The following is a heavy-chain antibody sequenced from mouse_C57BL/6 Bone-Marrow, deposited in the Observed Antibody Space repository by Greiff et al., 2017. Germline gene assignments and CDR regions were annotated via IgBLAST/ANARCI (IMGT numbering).Heavy chain of an antibody. Sequence: QVQLQQSGAELARPGASVKLSCKASGYTFTSYGISWVKQRTGQGLEWIGEIYPRSGNTYYNEKFKGKDTLTADKSSSTAYMELRSLTSEDSAVYFWARSGVLRDWGQGTTLTVSS. CDR1: GYTFTSYG. CDR2: IYPRSGNT. CDR3: ARSGVLRD. V-gene: IGHV1-81*01. J-gene: IGHJ2*01. D-gene: IGHD1-1*01.